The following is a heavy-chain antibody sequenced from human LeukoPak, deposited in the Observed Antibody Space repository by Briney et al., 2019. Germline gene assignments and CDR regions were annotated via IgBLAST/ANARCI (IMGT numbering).Heavy chain of an antibody. CDR3: AKVKPYREWLNAFDI. CDR2: IKSDGST. CDR1: GFTFSSYW. Sequence: PGGSLRLSCAASGFTFSSYWMHWVRQTPGKGLVWVSRIKSDGSTIYAGSVKGRFTISRDNAKNTLYLQMNSLRAEDTAVYYCAKVKPYREWLNAFDIWGQGTMVTVSS. V-gene: IGHV3-74*01. D-gene: IGHD3-3*01. J-gene: IGHJ3*02.